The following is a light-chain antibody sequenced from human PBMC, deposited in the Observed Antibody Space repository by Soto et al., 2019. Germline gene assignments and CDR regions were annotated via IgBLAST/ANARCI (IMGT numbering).Light chain of an antibody. J-gene: IGKJ5*01. CDR2: GAS. Sequence: EIVMTQSPATLSVSPGERATLSCRSSQSVSRKLAWYQQTRGQAPRLLIYGASTRATGIPARFSGSGSGTEFTLTISSLQSEDFAVYYCQQYNNWPPITFGQGTRLEIK. CDR1: QSVSRK. V-gene: IGKV3-15*01. CDR3: QQYNNWPPIT.